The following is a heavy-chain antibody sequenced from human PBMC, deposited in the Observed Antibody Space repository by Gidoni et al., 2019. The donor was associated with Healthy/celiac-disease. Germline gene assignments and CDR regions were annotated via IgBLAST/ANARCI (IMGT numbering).Heavy chain of an antibody. CDR1: GFTFSSSA. D-gene: IGHD1-26*01. Sequence: EVQLLESGGGLVQPGGSLRLSCAASGFTFSSSAISWVRQAPGKGLEWVSASSGSGGSKYYADSVKGRFTISRDNSKNTLYLQMNSLRAEDTAVYYFAKEPSGSYYFTYYGMDVWGQGTTVTVSS. V-gene: IGHV3-23*01. J-gene: IGHJ6*02. CDR3: AKEPSGSYYFTYYGMDV. CDR2: SSGSGGSK.